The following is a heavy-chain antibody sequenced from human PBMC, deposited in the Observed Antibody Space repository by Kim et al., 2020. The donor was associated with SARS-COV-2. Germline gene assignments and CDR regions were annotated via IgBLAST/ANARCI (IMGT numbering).Heavy chain of an antibody. J-gene: IGHJ6*02. D-gene: IGHD3-10*01. CDR3: ARVMVRGVTASTYYYYGMDV. CDR1: GYSFTSYW. V-gene: IGHV5-51*01. Sequence: GESLKISCKGSGYSFTSYWIGWVRQMPGKGLEWMGIIYPGDSDTRYSPSFQGQVTISADKSISTAYLQWSSLKASDTAMYYCARVMVRGVTASTYYYYGMDVWGQGTTVTVSS. CDR2: IYPGDSDT.